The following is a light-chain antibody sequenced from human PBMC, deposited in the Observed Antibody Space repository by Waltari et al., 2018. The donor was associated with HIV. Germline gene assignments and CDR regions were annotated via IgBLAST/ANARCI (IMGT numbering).Light chain of an antibody. V-gene: IGKV1-33*01. Sequence: DLNLTQSPSSLSASIGDRVTITSQARQAIINYLNWYKHKPGKAPNLLIYDASSWETWVPSRCSRSGSGTDFTFTISSLQPEDSATYVCQQYANLVTFGGGTKVEIK. J-gene: IGKJ4*01. CDR3: QQYANLVT. CDR1: QAIINY. CDR2: DAS.